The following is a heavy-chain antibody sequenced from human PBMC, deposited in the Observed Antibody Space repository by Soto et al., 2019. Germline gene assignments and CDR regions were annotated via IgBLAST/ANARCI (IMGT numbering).Heavy chain of an antibody. CDR1: GFTFSSYG. J-gene: IGHJ4*02. CDR2: ISYDGSNK. CDR3: AKDETYYYDSSGYSAPDY. V-gene: IGHV3-30*18. D-gene: IGHD3-22*01. Sequence: QVQLVESGGGVVQPGRSLRLSCAASGFTFSSYGMHWVRQAPGKGLEWVAVISYDGSNKYYADSVKGRFTISRDNSKTTLYLQMNSLRAEDTAVYYCAKDETYYYDSSGYSAPDYWGQGTLVTVSS.